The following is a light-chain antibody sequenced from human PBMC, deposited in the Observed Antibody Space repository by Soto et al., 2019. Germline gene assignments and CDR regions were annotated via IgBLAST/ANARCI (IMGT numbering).Light chain of an antibody. CDR2: GAS. CDR3: PQSNNWPST. J-gene: IGKJ1*01. V-gene: IGKV3-15*01. Sequence: EIRVTQSLATLSVSTGERATLSCRASQSVSNDFAWYHQKHGEAPTLLIYGASARAAGGTAGCCGSGSGTEFILTIISLQAEDVVVYYCPQSNNWPSTFGQGSKLDI. CDR1: QSVSND.